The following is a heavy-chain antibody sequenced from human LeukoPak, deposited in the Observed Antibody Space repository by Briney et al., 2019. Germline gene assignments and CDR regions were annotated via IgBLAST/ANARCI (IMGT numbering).Heavy chain of an antibody. D-gene: IGHD6-13*01. CDR3: ASASGYSSSWSFSFDP. V-gene: IGHV1-2*02. J-gene: IGHJ5*02. CDR2: INPNSGGT. Sequence: ASVKVSCKASGYTFTGYYMHWVRQAPGQGLEWMGWINPNSGGTNYAQKFQGRVTMTRDTSISTAYMELSSLRSEDTAVYYCASASGYSSSWSFSFDPWGQGTLVTVSS. CDR1: GYTFTGYY.